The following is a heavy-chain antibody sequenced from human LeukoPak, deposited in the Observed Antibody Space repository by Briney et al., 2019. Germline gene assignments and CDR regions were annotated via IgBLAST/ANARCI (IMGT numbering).Heavy chain of an antibody. D-gene: IGHD4-17*01. J-gene: IGHJ3*02. CDR2: INPNTGGT. CDR1: GYTFTGYY. CDR3: ASQGLRNTFDM. Sequence: ASVKVSCKASGYTFTGYYMHWVRQAPGQGLEWMGWINPNTGGTKSAQKFQGRVTMTRDTSISTAYMELSRLRSDDTATYYCASQGLRNTFDMWGQGTMVTVSS. V-gene: IGHV1-2*02.